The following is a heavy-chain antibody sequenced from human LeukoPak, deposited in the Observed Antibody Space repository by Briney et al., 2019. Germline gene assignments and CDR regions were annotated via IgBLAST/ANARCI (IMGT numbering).Heavy chain of an antibody. CDR1: GFTVSSNY. J-gene: IGHJ4*02. CDR3: ARDSYENDFGAKSEEYYFDS. D-gene: IGHD4-23*01. Sequence: QPGGSLRLSCAASGFTVSSNYMSWVRQAPGKGLEWVSVIYSGGSTYYADSVKGRFTISRDNAQNSLHLQINTLRAEDTAVYYCARDSYENDFGAKSEEYYFDSWGQGTLVTVSS. CDR2: IYSGGST. V-gene: IGHV3-53*01.